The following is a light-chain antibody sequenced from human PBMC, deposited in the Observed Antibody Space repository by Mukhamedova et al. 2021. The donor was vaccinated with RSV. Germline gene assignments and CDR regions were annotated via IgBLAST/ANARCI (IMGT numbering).Light chain of an antibody. CDR2: AAS. CDR3: QHSYGSPWT. J-gene: IGKJ1*01. V-gene: IGKV1-39*01. Sequence: WYQRRVHGRAPNLLIYAASTLHTGVPSRFSGSGSGTDFSLTMAGLEPEDFATYYCQHSYGSPWTFGQGTRVEVK.